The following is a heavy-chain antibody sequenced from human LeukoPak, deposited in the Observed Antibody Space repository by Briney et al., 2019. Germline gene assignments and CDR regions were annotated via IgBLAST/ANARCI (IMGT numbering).Heavy chain of an antibody. D-gene: IGHD6-13*01. CDR3: ARTSGYSSSWYYFDY. CDR1: GYTFTGYY. Sequence: GASVKVSCKASGYTFTGYYMHWVRQAPGQGLEWMGWINPNSADTNYAQKFQGRVTMTRDTSISTAYMELSRLRSDDTAVYYCARTSGYSSSWYYFDYWGQGTLVTVSS. J-gene: IGHJ4*02. CDR2: INPNSADT. V-gene: IGHV1-2*02.